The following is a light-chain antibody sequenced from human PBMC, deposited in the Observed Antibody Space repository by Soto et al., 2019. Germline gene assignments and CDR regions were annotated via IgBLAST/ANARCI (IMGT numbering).Light chain of an antibody. CDR3: QQYYSYPRVT. CDR1: QGISSY. V-gene: IGKV1-8*01. Sequence: AIRMTQSPSSLSASTGDRVTITCRASQGISSYLAWYQQKPGKAPKLLIYAASTLQSGVPSRFSGGGSGTDFTLTISCLQSEDFASYYCQQYYSYPRVTFGPGTKVDIK. J-gene: IGKJ3*01. CDR2: AAS.